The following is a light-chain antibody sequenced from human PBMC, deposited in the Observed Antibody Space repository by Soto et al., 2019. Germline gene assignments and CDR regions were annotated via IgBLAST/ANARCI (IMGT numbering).Light chain of an antibody. CDR1: SANIGAGYD. Sequence: QSVLTQPPSVSGAPGQRVTISCTGSSANIGAGYDIHWYQQVPGTAPKLLIYGNNNRPSGVPDRFSGSKSGTSASLAITGLQAEDEADYYCQSYDISLSGSRVFXGGTKVTVL. CDR3: QSYDISLSGSRV. CDR2: GNN. J-gene: IGLJ3*02. V-gene: IGLV1-40*01.